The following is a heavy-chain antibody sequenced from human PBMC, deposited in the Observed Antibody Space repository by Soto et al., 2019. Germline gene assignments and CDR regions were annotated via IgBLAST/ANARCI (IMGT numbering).Heavy chain of an antibody. CDR2: ISYDGSNK. Sequence: QVQLVESGGGVVRPGRSLRLSCAASGFTFSSYGMHWVRQAPGKGLEWVAVISYDGSNKYYADSVKGRFTISRDNSKNTLYLQMNSLRAEDTAVYYCAKAPKRYFDWLLDGFDYWGQGTLVTVSS. CDR1: GFTFSSYG. CDR3: AKAPKRYFDWLLDGFDY. J-gene: IGHJ4*02. D-gene: IGHD3-9*01. V-gene: IGHV3-30*18.